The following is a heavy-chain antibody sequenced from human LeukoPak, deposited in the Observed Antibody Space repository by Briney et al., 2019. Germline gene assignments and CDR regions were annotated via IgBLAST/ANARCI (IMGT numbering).Heavy chain of an antibody. CDR2: ISYDGSNK. CDR3: ARDLGGDDAFDI. J-gene: IGHJ3*02. D-gene: IGHD3-16*01. Sequence: GGSLRLSCAASGFTFSSYAMHWVRQAPGKGLEWVAVISYDGSNKYYADSVKGRFTISRDNSKNTLYLQMNSLRAEDTAVYYCARDLGGDDAFDIWGQGTMVTVSS. CDR1: GFTFSSYA. V-gene: IGHV3-30-3*01.